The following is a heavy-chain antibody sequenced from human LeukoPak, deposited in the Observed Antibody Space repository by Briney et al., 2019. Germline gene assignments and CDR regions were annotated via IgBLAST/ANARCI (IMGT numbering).Heavy chain of an antibody. J-gene: IGHJ4*02. V-gene: IGHV3-7*01. CDR2: IKQDGSEK. CDR1: GFTFSSYW. Sequence: GGSVRLSCAASGFTFSSYWMSWVRQAPGKGLEWVANIKQDGSEKYYVDSVKGRFTISRDNAKNSLYLQMNSLRAEDTAVYYCARVGFLTGYYGGFDYWGQGTLVTVSS. CDR3: ARVGFLTGYYGGFDY. D-gene: IGHD3-9*01.